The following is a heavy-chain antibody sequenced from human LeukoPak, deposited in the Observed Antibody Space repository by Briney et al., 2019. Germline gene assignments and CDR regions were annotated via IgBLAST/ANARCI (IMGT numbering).Heavy chain of an antibody. CDR3: VRYYYDSSGYYADY. V-gene: IGHV1-18*01. CDR2: ISTYNGNT. CDR1: GYTFTSYG. J-gene: IGHJ4*02. Sequence: ASVKVSCKASGYTFTSYGINWVRQAPGQGLEWMGWISTYNGNTHYAQKLQGRVTMTTDTSTSTAYMELRSLRSDDTAVYYCVRYYYDSSGYYADYWGQGTLVTVSS. D-gene: IGHD3-22*01.